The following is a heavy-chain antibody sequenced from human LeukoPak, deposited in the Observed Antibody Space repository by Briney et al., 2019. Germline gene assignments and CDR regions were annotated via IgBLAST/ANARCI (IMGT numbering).Heavy chain of an antibody. CDR3: ARVGVTAFDI. D-gene: IGHD2-21*02. CDR2: ISGIGVGST. Sequence: GGSLRLSCVASGFTFSNYWMSWVRQAPGKGLEWVSGISGIGVGSTYYVDYVKGRFTISRDNSKNTLYLQMNSLRVEDTAVYYCARVGVTAFDIWGQGTMVTVSS. J-gene: IGHJ3*02. V-gene: IGHV3-23*01. CDR1: GFTFSNYW.